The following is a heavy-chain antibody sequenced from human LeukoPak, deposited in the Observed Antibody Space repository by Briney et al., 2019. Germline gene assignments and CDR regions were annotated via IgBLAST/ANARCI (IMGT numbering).Heavy chain of an antibody. V-gene: IGHV3-49*04. CDR3: TRDGDSSGYYFY. J-gene: IGHJ4*02. CDR2: IRSKAYGGTT. D-gene: IGHD3-22*01. Sequence: GGSLRLSCTASGFTFGDYAMSWVRQAPGKGLEWVGFIRSKAYGGTTKYAASVKGRFTISRDDSKSIAYLQMSSLKTEDTAVYYCTRDGDSSGYYFYWGQGTLVTVSS. CDR1: GFTFGDYA.